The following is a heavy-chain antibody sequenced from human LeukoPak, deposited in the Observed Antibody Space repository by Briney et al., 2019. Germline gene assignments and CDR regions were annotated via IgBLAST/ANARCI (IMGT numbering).Heavy chain of an antibody. CDR3: AREFMAAAGEGLDY. CDR2: IIPILGIA. J-gene: IGHJ4*02. V-gene: IGHV1-69*04. CDR1: GGTFSSYT. D-gene: IGHD6-13*01. Sequence: SAKVSCKASGGTFSSYTISWVRQAPGQGLEWMGRIIPILGIANYAQKFQGRVTITADKSTSTAYMELSSLRSEDTAVYYCAREFMAAAGEGLDYWGQGTLVTVSS.